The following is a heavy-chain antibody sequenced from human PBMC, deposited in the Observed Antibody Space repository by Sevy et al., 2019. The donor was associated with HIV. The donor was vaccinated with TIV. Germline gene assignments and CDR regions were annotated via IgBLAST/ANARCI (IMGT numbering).Heavy chain of an antibody. V-gene: IGHV3-64D*06. Sequence: GGSLRLSCSASGFTFSSYAMHWVRQAPGKGLEYVSAISSNGGSTYYADSMKGRFTISRDNSKNTLYLQMSSLRAEDTAVYYCVKASGYSSGWSYFDYWGQGTLVTVSS. CDR1: GFTFSSYA. CDR2: ISSNGGST. J-gene: IGHJ4*02. D-gene: IGHD6-19*01. CDR3: VKASGYSSGWSYFDY.